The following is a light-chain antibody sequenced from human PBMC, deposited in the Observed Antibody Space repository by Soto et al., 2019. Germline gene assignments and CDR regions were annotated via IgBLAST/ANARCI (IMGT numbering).Light chain of an antibody. V-gene: IGLV1-51*01. Sequence: SALTQPPSVSAAPGQGVTISCSGSTSNIRNNFVSWYQHLPGTAPKLVIYANNKRPSEIPDRFSGSKSGASATLAITGLQTGDEADYYCGTWDTSLSGVVFGGGTQLTVL. CDR3: GTWDTSLSGVV. CDR1: TSNIRNNF. CDR2: ANN. J-gene: IGLJ2*01.